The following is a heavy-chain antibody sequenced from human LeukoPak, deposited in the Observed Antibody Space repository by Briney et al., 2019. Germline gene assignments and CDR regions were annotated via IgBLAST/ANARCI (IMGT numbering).Heavy chain of an antibody. CDR2: ISSSSYI. J-gene: IGHJ4*02. CDR1: GFTFSSYA. Sequence: GGSLRLSCAASGFTFSSYAMHWVRQAPGKGLEWVSSISSSSYIYYADSVKGRFTISRDNAKNSLYLQMNSLRAEDTAVYYCARGEAAAGNVDYWGQGTLVTVSS. CDR3: ARGEAAAGNVDY. V-gene: IGHV3-21*01. D-gene: IGHD6-13*01.